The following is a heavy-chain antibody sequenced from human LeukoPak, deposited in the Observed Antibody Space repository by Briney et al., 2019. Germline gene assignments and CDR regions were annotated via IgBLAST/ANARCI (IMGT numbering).Heavy chain of an antibody. CDR1: GFTFSSYE. D-gene: IGHD1-26*01. Sequence: GGSLRLSCAASGFTFSSYEMNWVRQAPWKGLEWVSYISSSGSTIYYADSVKGRFTISRDNAKNSLYLQLNSLRAEDTAVYYCARSLVVGATYPYHWGQGTLVTVSS. CDR2: ISSSGSTI. V-gene: IGHV3-48*03. CDR3: ARSLVVGATYPYH. J-gene: IGHJ5*02.